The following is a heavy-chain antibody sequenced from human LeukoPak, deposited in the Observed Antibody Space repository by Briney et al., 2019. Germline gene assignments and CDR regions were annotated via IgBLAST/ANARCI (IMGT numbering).Heavy chain of an antibody. Sequence: GGSLRLSCVASGFTFSSYSMNWVRKAPGKGLEWVSYITSTSSTIFYADSVKGRFTISRDNAKNSLYLQMNSLRAEDTAVYYCARADNWNGDAFDIWGQGTMVTVSS. CDR1: GFTFSSYS. CDR2: ITSTSSTI. D-gene: IGHD1-20*01. CDR3: ARADNWNGDAFDI. J-gene: IGHJ3*02. V-gene: IGHV3-48*01.